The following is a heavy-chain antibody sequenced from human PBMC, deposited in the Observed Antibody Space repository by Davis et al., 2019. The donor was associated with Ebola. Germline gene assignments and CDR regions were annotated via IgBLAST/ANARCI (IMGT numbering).Heavy chain of an antibody. D-gene: IGHD3-3*01. J-gene: IGHJ6*02. CDR1: GYTFTSYG. Sequence: AASVKVSCKASGYTFTSYGISWVRQAPGQGLEWMGWISAYNGNTNYAQKLQGRVTMTTDTSTSTAYMELRSLRSDDTAVYHCARGLGYDFWSGYHYGMDVWGQGTTVTVSS. CDR2: ISAYNGNT. CDR3: ARGLGYDFWSGYHYGMDV. V-gene: IGHV1-18*01.